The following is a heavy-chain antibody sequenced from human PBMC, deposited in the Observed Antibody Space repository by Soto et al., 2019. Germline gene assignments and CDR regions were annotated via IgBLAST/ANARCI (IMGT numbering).Heavy chain of an antibody. CDR3: ARESIVATIFFGRGDAFDI. Sequence: VQLVESGGGLVKPGGSLRLSCAASGFTFSDYYMSWIHQAPGKGLEWVSYISSSGSTIYYADSVKGRFTISRDNAKNSLYLQMNSLRAEDTAVYYCARESIVATIFFGRGDAFDIWGQGTMVTVSS. CDR2: ISSSGSTI. J-gene: IGHJ3*02. V-gene: IGHV3-11*01. D-gene: IGHD5-12*01. CDR1: GFTFSDYY.